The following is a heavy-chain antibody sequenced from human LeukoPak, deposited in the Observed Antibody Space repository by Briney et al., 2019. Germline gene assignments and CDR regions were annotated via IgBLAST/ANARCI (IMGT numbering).Heavy chain of an antibody. CDR2: IDPSDSYN. Sequence: KPGESLKISCKGSGYNFTNYWISWVRQMPGKGLEWMGTIDPSDSYNNYSPSFQGHVTISADKSISTAYLQWSSLNASDTAMYYCARAYSRSRFDYWGQGTLVTVSS. CDR3: ARAYSRSRFDY. J-gene: IGHJ4*02. CDR1: GYNFTNYW. D-gene: IGHD6-6*01. V-gene: IGHV5-10-1*01.